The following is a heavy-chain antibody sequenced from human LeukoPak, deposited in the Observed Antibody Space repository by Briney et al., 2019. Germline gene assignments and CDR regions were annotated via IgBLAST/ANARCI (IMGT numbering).Heavy chain of an antibody. CDR2: ISAYNGDT. CDR1: GYTFTSYG. CDR3: ARVTGPATGAYNSSSYYGMDV. V-gene: IGHV1-18*01. D-gene: IGHD3-22*01. Sequence: ASVKVSCKASGYTFTSYGISWVRQAPGQGLEWVGWISAYNGDTNYAQKLQGRVTMTTDTSTSIAYLELRSLRSDDTAVYYCARVTGPATGAYNSSSYYGMDVWGRGTTVTVSS. J-gene: IGHJ6*02.